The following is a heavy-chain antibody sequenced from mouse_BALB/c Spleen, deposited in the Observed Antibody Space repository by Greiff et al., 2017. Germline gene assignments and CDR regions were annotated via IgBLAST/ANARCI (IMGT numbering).Heavy chain of an antibody. V-gene: IGHV4-1*02. J-gene: IGHJ2*01. CDR2: INPDSSTI. Sequence: EVKLLESGGGLVQPGGSLKLSCAASGFDFSRYWMSWVRQAPGKGLEWIGEINPDSSTINYTPSLKDKFIISRDNAKNTLYLKMSKVRSEDTALYYCARGGWDGFDYWGQGTTLTVSS. CDR3: ARGGWDGFDY. D-gene: IGHD4-1*01. CDR1: GFDFSRYW.